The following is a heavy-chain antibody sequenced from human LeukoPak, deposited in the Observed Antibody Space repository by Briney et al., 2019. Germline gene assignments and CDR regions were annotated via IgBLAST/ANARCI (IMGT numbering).Heavy chain of an antibody. CDR1: GSTFSSYW. V-gene: IGHV3-7*01. CDR2: IKQDGSEK. CDR3: VWLVGDYFDY. J-gene: IGHJ4*02. Sequence: GGSLRLSCAASGSTFSSYWMSWVRQAPGKGLEWVANIKQDGSEKYYVDSVKGRFAISRDNAKNSLYLQMNSLRAEDTAVYYCVWLVGDYFDYWGQGTLVTVSS. D-gene: IGHD6-19*01.